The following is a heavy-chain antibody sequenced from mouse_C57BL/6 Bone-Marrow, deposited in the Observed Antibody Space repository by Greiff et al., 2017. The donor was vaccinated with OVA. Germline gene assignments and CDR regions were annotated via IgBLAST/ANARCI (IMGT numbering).Heavy chain of an antibody. CDR1: GFTFSSYA. Sequence: EVQRVESGGGLVKPGGSLKLSCAASGFTFSSYAMSWVRQTPEKRLEWVATISDGGSYTYYPDNVKGRFTISRDNAKNNLYLQMSHLKSEDTAMYYCASYSSGLYYYAMDYWGQGTSVTVSS. V-gene: IGHV5-4*01. CDR3: ASYSSGLYYYAMDY. J-gene: IGHJ4*01. CDR2: ISDGGSYT. D-gene: IGHD3-2*02.